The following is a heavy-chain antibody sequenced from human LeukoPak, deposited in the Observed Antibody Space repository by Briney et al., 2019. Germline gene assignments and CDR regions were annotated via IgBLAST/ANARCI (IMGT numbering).Heavy chain of an antibody. CDR2: ISSSSSYI. CDR1: GFAFSSYS. CDR3: ARDGTGTTGYYYYYMDV. Sequence: GGSLRLSCAASGFAFSSYSMNWVRQAPGKGLEWVSSISSSSSYIYYPDSVKGRFTISRDNAKNSLYLQMNSLRAEDTAVYYCARDGTGTTGYYYYYMDVWGKGTTVTVSS. V-gene: IGHV3-21*01. J-gene: IGHJ6*03. D-gene: IGHD1-1*01.